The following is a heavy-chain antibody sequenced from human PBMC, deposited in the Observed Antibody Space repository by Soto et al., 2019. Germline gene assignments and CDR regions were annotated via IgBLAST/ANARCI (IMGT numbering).Heavy chain of an antibody. D-gene: IGHD6-19*01. CDR2: IYYTGST. V-gene: IGHV4-59*01. CDR3: AEAQYSGGWMIIDY. Sequence: QVQLQESGPGLVKPSETLSLTCTVSGGSISSYYWSWIRQPPGKGLEWIGYIYYTGSTNYNPSLKSRVSISEDTSKNQFSLRLRSVTAADTAVYYCAEAQYSGGWMIIDYWGQGTLVTVSS. CDR1: GGSISSYY. J-gene: IGHJ4*02.